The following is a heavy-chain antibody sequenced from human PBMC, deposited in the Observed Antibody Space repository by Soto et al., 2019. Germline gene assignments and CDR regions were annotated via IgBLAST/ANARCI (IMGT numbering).Heavy chain of an antibody. V-gene: IGHV3-23*01. Sequence: GGSLRLSCAASGFTFSSYSMNWVRQAPGKGLEWVSYITGSGGDTYYADSVKGRFTISRDNSKNTLYLQMNSLRAEDTAVYYCAKEGRRVTGLDYWGQGTLVTVSS. CDR2: ITGSGGDT. J-gene: IGHJ4*02. D-gene: IGHD1-20*01. CDR3: AKEGRRVTGLDY. CDR1: GFTFSSYS.